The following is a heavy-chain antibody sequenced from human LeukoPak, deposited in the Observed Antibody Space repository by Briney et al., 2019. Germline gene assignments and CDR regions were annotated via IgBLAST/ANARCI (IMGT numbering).Heavy chain of an antibody. CDR3: ARGVAVAGTDY. Sequence: QPGGSLRLSCAVSGFTFSSYWMHWVRQAPGKGLVWVSRINSDGSSTNYADSVKGRFTISRDNAKNTLYLQTNSLRAEDTAVYYCARGVAVAGTDYWGQGTLVTVSS. J-gene: IGHJ4*02. V-gene: IGHV3-74*01. CDR1: GFTFSSYW. CDR2: INSDGSST. D-gene: IGHD6-19*01.